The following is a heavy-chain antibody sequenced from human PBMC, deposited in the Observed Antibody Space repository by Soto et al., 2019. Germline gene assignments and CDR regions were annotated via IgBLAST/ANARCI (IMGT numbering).Heavy chain of an antibody. Sequence: PGGSLRLSCAASGFTFSSYDMHWVRQATGKGLEWVSAIGTAGDTYYPGSVKGRFTISRENAKNSLYLQMNSLRAGDTAVYYCARTLVPAGFDVWGKGNTVTVSS. J-gene: IGHJ6*04. CDR1: GFTFSSYD. CDR3: ARTLVPAGFDV. CDR2: IGTAGDT. D-gene: IGHD2-2*01. V-gene: IGHV3-13*01.